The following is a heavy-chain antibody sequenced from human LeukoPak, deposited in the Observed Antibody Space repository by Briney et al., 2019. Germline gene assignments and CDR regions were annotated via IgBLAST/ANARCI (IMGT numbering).Heavy chain of an antibody. J-gene: IGHJ4*02. CDR2: IIPMFGTA. CDR3: ATTYYYDSSGYYYFDY. Sequence: SVKVFCKASGGTFSSYAISWVRQAPGQGLEWMGGIIPMFGTANYAQKFQGRVTITADESTSTAYMELSSLRSEDTAVYYCATTYYYDSSGYYYFDYWGQGTLVTVSS. D-gene: IGHD3-22*01. V-gene: IGHV1-69*01. CDR1: GGTFSSYA.